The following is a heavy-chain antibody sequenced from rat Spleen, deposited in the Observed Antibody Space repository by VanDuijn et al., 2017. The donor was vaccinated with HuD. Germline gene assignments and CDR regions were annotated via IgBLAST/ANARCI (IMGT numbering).Heavy chain of an antibody. CDR2: ISTGGGNT. Sequence: EVQLVESGGGLVQPGRSLKLSCAASGFTYSNYVMAWVRQAPTKGLEWVASISTGGGNTYYRDSVKGRFTISRDNAKNTLYLQMDSLRSEDTATYYCAKTPPIAAISGYFDFWGPGTMVTVSS. CDR1: GFTYSNYV. J-gene: IGHJ1*01. V-gene: IGHV5S13*01. CDR3: AKTPPIAAISGYFDF. D-gene: IGHD1-2*01.